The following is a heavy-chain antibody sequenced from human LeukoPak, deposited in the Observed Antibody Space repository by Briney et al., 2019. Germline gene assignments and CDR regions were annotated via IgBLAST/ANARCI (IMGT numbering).Heavy chain of an antibody. CDR2: INHSGST. V-gene: IGHV4-34*01. Sequence: SETLSLTCAVYGGSFSGYYWSWIRQPPGKGLEWIGEINHSGSTNYNPSPKSRVTISVDTSKNQFSLKLSSVTAADTAVYYCASSQYQLLKRCRNWFDPWGQGTLVTVSS. D-gene: IGHD2-2*01. CDR3: ASSQYQLLKRCRNWFDP. J-gene: IGHJ5*02. CDR1: GGSFSGYY.